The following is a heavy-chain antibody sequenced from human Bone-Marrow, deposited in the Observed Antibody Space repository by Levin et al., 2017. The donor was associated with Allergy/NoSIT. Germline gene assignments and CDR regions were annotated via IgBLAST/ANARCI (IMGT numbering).Heavy chain of an antibody. CDR1: GFTFSDYY. CDR3: AISMIQSWSAFDY. CDR2: ISGSSSHT. V-gene: IGHV3-11*03. D-gene: IGHD5-18*01. Sequence: LSLPCAASGFTFSDYYMSWIRQAPGKGPEWVSHISGSSSHTNYADSVKGRFTISRDNAKNSLYLQMNSLRAEDTAIYYCAISMIQSWSAFDYWGQGTLVTVSS. J-gene: IGHJ4*02.